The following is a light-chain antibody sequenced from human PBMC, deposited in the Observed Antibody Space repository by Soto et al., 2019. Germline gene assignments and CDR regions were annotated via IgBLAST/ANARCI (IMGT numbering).Light chain of an antibody. J-gene: IGKJ1*01. CDR3: QHYNSYSEA. Sequence: DIQMNQHPSTLSGSVGDRVTITCRASHTISSWLAWYHQKPGKAPKLLIYKASTLKSGVPSRFSGSGSGTEFTLTISSLQPDDFATYYCQHYNSYSEAFGQGSKVDI. V-gene: IGKV1-5*03. CDR1: HTISSW. CDR2: KAS.